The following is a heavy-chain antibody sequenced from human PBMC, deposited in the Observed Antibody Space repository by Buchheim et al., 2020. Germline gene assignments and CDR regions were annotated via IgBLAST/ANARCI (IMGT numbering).Heavy chain of an antibody. Sequence: EVQLVESGGGLVQPGGSLRLSCAASGFTFSSYSMNWVRQAPGKGLEWVSYISSSSSTIYYADSVKGRFTISRDNAKNSLYLQMNSLRAEDTAVYYCARDHLLWFGELLLDYYYGMDVWGQGTT. V-gene: IGHV3-48*01. CDR3: ARDHLLWFGELLLDYYYGMDV. CDR1: GFTFSSYS. J-gene: IGHJ6*02. D-gene: IGHD3-10*01. CDR2: ISSSSSTI.